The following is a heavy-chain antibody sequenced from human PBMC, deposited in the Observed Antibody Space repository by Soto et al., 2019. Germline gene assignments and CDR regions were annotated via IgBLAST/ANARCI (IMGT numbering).Heavy chain of an antibody. CDR1: GGSISSSNW. D-gene: IGHD1-26*01. Sequence: QVQLQESGPGLVKPSGTLSLTCAVSGGSISSSNWWSWVRQPPGKGLEWIGEIYHSGSTNYNPSLKSRVPLSXDXPKNQFSLKLSSVTAADTAVYYCARVSGSYYYGMDVWGQGTTVTVSS. V-gene: IGHV4-4*02. CDR2: IYHSGST. J-gene: IGHJ6*02. CDR3: ARVSGSYYYGMDV.